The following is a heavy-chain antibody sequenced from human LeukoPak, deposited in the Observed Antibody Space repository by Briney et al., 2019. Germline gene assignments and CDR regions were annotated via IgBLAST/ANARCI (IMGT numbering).Heavy chain of an antibody. D-gene: IGHD1-26*01. J-gene: IGHJ5*02. CDR3: ARDFGASSAEWFDP. V-gene: IGHV3-48*01. CDR1: GFTFSSYS. Sequence: PGGSLRLSCAASGFTFSSYSMNWVRQAPGKGLEWVSYISSSSSTIYYADSVKGRFTISRDNAKNSLYLQMNSLRAEDTAVYYCARDFGASSAEWFDPWGQGTLVTVSS. CDR2: ISSSSSTI.